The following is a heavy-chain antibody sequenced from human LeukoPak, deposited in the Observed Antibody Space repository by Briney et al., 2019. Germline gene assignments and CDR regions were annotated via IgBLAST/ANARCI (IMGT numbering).Heavy chain of an antibody. CDR2: ISSSSSTI. D-gene: IGHD2-8*01. V-gene: IGHV3-48*01. Sequence: GGSLRLSCAASGFTFNSFSMNWVRQAPGKGLEWVSYISSSSSTIYYADSVKGRFTISRDNSKNTLYLQMNSLRAEDTAVYYCARDTPSRMVYAIVGYYYYYMDVWGKGTTVTVSS. CDR3: ARDTPSRMVYAIVGYYYYYMDV. CDR1: GFTFNSFS. J-gene: IGHJ6*03.